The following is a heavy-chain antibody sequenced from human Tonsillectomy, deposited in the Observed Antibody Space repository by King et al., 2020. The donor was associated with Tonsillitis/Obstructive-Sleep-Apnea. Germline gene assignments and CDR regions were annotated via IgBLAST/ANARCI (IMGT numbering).Heavy chain of an antibody. Sequence: QLVQSGAEVKKPGASVKVSCKVSGYTLTELSMHWVRQAPGKGLEWMGGFDPEDGETIYAQKFQGRVTLTEDTSTDTAYMELTSLRSEDTAVYYCATRDVVVPAAIGSYYYYYMDVWGKGTTVTVSS. V-gene: IGHV1-24*01. D-gene: IGHD2-2*02. CDR1: GYTLTELS. CDR3: ATRDVVVPAAIGSYYYYYMDV. J-gene: IGHJ6*03. CDR2: FDPEDGET.